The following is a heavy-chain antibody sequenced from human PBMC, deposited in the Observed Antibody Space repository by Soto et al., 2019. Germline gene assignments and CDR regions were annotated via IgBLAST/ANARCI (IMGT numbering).Heavy chain of an antibody. V-gene: IGHV3-53*01. D-gene: IGHD3-10*01. CDR1: GVTVGNNY. CDR2: IYSTGTT. J-gene: IGHJ4*02. CDR3: AKDGRGSGSHYNSFGY. Sequence: EVQLVESGGGLIQPGGSLKLSCAASGVTVGNNYMSWVRQAPGKGLEWVSLIYSTGTTKYADSVKGRFTVSRDNAKNTLYLQMNSLRAEDTAVYYCAKDGRGSGSHYNSFGYWGQGTLVTVS.